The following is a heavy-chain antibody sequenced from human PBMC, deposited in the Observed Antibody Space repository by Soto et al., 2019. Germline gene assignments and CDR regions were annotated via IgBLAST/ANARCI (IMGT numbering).Heavy chain of an antibody. Sequence: SETLSLTCTVSGGSISSYYWSWIRQPPGKGLEWIGYIYYSGSTNYNPSLKSRVTISVDTSKNQFSLKLSSVTAADTAVYYCARDVGGSRPWYYGMDVWGQGTTVTVSS. CDR1: GGSISSYY. CDR2: IYYSGST. CDR3: ARDVGGSRPWYYGMDV. J-gene: IGHJ6*02. V-gene: IGHV4-59*01. D-gene: IGHD2-15*01.